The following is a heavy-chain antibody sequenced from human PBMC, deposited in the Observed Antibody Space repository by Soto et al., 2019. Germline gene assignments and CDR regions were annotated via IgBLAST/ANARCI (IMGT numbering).Heavy chain of an antibody. D-gene: IGHD3-3*01. V-gene: IGHV3-23*01. CDR3: VKSYYEFWTFES. Sequence: EVQVLESGGDLVQPGGSLKLSCAASGFTFSDYAMNWVRQAPGKGLEWVSTISGSGGSAYYADSVKGRFTISRDNSKHTLYLQMNSLRADDTAIYYCVKSYYEFWTFESWGHGTLVTISS. CDR2: ISGSGGSA. CDR1: GFTFSDYA. J-gene: IGHJ4*01.